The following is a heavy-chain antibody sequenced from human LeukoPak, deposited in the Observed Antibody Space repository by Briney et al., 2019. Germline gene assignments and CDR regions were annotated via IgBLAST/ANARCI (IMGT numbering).Heavy chain of an antibody. CDR1: GHSISSDYY. J-gene: IGHJ4*02. V-gene: IGHV4-38-2*02. D-gene: IGHD3-3*01. CDR3: ATIFGVVMR. CDR2: IYHSGSS. Sequence: PSETLSLTCTVSGHSISSDYYWGWIRQSPGKGLEWIGSIYHSGSSYYNPSLKSRVTISVDTSKNQFSLKLSSVTAADTAVYYCATIFGVVMRWGQGTLVTVSS.